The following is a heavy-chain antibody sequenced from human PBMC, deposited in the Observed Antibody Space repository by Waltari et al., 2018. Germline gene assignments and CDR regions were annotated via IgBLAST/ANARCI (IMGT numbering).Heavy chain of an antibody. V-gene: IGHV3-21*01. Sequence: EVQLVESGGGLVKPGGSLSLSCAASGFTFSSYSMNWVRQAPGKGLEWVSSISSSSYIYYADSVKGRFTISRDNAKNSLYLQMNSLRAEDTAVYYCAREGEHHAFDIWGQGTMVTVSS. CDR2: ISSSSYI. D-gene: IGHD3-16*01. CDR1: GFTFSSYS. CDR3: AREGEHHAFDI. J-gene: IGHJ3*02.